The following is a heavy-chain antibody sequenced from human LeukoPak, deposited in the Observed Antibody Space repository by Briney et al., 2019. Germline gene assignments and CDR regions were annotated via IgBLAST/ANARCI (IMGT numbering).Heavy chain of an antibody. D-gene: IGHD3-16*01. CDR2: INHSGST. V-gene: IGHV4-34*01. CDR3: ARGLRSPWDYSYGMDV. J-gene: IGHJ6*04. Sequence: SETLSLTCAVYGGSFSGYYWSWIRQPPGKGLEWIGEINHSGSTNYNPSLKSRVTISVDTSKNQFSLKLSSVTAADTAVYYCARGLRSPWDYSYGMDVWGKGTTVTVSS. CDR1: GGSFSGYY.